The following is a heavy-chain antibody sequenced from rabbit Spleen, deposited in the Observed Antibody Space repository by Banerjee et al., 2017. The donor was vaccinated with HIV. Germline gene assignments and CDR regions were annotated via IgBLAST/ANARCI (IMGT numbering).Heavy chain of an antibody. CDR2: IYPDHGNT. Sequence: QEQLVESGGGLVTLGGSLKLSCKASGIDFSTYGISWVRQAPGKGLEWIAYIYPDHGNTDYATWVNGRFTISLDNAQTTVFLQMTSLTAADTATYFCARVPYAYGSSTTYYGAFDPWGPGTLVTVS. CDR3: ARVPYAYGSSTTYYGAFDP. V-gene: IGHV1S47*01. CDR1: GIDFSTYG. D-gene: IGHD1-1*01. J-gene: IGHJ2*01.